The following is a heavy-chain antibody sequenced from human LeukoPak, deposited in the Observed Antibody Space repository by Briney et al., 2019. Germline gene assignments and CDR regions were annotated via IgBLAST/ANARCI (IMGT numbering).Heavy chain of an antibody. CDR1: GFTFSTYT. J-gene: IGHJ6*02. V-gene: IGHV3-48*02. CDR3: ARYFGDPQGMDV. CDR2: IGSGMGAE. Sequence: GGSLRLSCAASGFTFSTYTMNWVRQAPGKGLEWVSQIGSGMGAEYYADSVEGRFAISRDNAKNSLYLQMNNLRDEDTAVYYCARYFGDPQGMDVWGQGTTVTVSS. D-gene: IGHD3-10*01.